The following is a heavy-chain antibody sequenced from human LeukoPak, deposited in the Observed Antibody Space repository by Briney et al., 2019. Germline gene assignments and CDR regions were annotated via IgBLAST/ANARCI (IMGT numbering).Heavy chain of an antibody. J-gene: IGHJ4*02. CDR1: GGTFSSYA. V-gene: IGHV1-2*02. D-gene: IGHD2-21*02. CDR3: ARDVTIAYCGGDCYPGNIDY. Sequence: ASVKVSCKASGGTFSSYAISWVRQAPGQGLEWMGWINPNSGGTNYAQKFQGRVTMTRDTSIITAYMELSTLRSDDTAVYYCARDVTIAYCGGDCYPGNIDYWGQGTLVTVSS. CDR2: INPNSGGT.